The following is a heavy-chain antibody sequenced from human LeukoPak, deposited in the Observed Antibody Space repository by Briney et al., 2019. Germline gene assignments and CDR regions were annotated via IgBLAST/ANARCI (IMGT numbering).Heavy chain of an antibody. D-gene: IGHD2-2*01. J-gene: IGHJ4*02. CDR2: ISSSSSYI. CDR1: GFTFSTYS. Sequence: GESLRLSCAASGFTFSTYSMNWVRQAPGKGLEWVSSISSSSSYIYYADSVKGRFTISRDNAKNSLYLQMNSLRDEDTAVYYCARCTATSSTSCYAVDYWGQGTLVTVSS. CDR3: ARCTATSSTSCYAVDY. V-gene: IGHV3-21*01.